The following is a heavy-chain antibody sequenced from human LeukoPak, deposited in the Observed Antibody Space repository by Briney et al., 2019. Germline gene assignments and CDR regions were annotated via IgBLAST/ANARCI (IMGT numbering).Heavy chain of an antibody. V-gene: IGHV4-59*01. CDR3: ARSVGATPHLDY. J-gene: IGHJ4*02. CDR1: GGSISTYC. CDR2: IYYSGST. D-gene: IGHD1-26*01. Sequence: SETLSLTCTVSGGSISTYCWSWIRQPPGKGLEWIGYIYYSGSTNYNPSLKSRVTISVDTSKNQFSLKLSSVTAADTAVYYCARSVGATPHLDYWGQGTLVTVSS.